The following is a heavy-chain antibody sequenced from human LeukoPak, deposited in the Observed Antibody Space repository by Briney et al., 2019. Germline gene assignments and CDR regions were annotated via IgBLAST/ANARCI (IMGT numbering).Heavy chain of an antibody. V-gene: IGHV4-59*08. CDR1: GGSISSYY. CDR3: ARASITMVRGVPGWFDP. Sequence: SETLSLTCTVSGGSISSYYWSWIRQPPGKGLEWIGYIYYSGSTNYNPSLKSRVTISVDTSENQFSLKLSSVTAADTAVYYCARASITMVRGVPGWFDPWGQGTLVTVSS. D-gene: IGHD3-10*01. J-gene: IGHJ5*02. CDR2: IYYSGST.